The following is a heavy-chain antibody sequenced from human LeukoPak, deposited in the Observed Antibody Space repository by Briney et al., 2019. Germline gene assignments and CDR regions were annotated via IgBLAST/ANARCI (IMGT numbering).Heavy chain of an antibody. D-gene: IGHD3-22*01. CDR1: GGSFSTYY. CDR2: INHSGST. CDR3: ARGDPTPYDSSGSGALDI. J-gene: IGHJ3*02. Sequence: SETLSLTCAVYGGSFSTYYWTWLRHPPGKGLECLGEINHSGSTNYNSSFESRVTISVDTSKNQFSLKLSSVTAADMAVYYCARGDPTPYDSSGSGALDIWGQGTMVTVSS. V-gene: IGHV4-34*01.